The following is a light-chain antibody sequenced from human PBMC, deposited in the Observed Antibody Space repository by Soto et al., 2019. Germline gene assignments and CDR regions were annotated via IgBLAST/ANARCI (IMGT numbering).Light chain of an antibody. CDR3: QQYGYSTT. Sequence: DIQLTQSPSFLSASVGDRVTITCRASQDISDYLAWYQQRPGKAPKLLIYAASTLQSGVPSRFSGSGSGTEFTLTISSPQPEDFATYSCQQYGYSTTFGGGTKVDIK. V-gene: IGKV1-9*01. CDR2: AAS. CDR1: QDISDY. J-gene: IGKJ4*01.